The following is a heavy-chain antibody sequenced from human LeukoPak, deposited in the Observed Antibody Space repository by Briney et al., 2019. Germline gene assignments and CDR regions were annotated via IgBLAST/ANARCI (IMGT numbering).Heavy chain of an antibody. CDR1: GFPLRNYW. D-gene: IGHD6-19*01. CDR3: VRNLAVAGTCFDS. J-gene: IGHJ4*02. CDR2: IKQDGSDR. V-gene: IGHV3-7*03. Sequence: GGSLRLSCAASGFPLRNYWMSWVRKVPGPGLEWLANIKQDGSDRNYVTSVRGRFTISRDNAESSLYLQMNSLRAEDTAVYYCVRNLAVAGTCFDSWGQGTLVTVSS.